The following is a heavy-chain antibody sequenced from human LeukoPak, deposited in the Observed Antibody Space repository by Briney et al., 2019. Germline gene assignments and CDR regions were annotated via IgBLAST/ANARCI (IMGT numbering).Heavy chain of an antibody. Sequence: SVKVSCKASGGTFSSYAISWVRQAPGQGLEWMGGIIPIFGTANYAQKFQGRVTITTDESTSTAYMELSSLRSEDTAVYYCARDYAMGPAAISWFDPWGQETLVTVSS. CDR1: GGTFSSYA. D-gene: IGHD2-2*02. CDR2: IIPIFGTA. J-gene: IGHJ5*02. CDR3: ARDYAMGPAAISWFDP. V-gene: IGHV1-69*05.